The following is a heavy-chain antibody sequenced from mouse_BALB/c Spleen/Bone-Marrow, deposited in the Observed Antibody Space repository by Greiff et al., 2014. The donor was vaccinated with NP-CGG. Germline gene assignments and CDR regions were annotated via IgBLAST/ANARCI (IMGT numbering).Heavy chain of an antibody. V-gene: IGHV14-3*02. CDR1: GFNIKDTY. Sequence: VQLQQPGAELVKPGASVKLSCTASGFNIKDTYMHWVKQRPEQGLEWIGRIDPANGNTKYDPKFQGKATITADTSSNTAYLQLSSLTTEDTAVYYCARWLLPGGLDYWGQGTSVTVSS. D-gene: IGHD2-3*01. CDR2: IDPANGNT. CDR3: ARWLLPGGLDY. J-gene: IGHJ4*01.